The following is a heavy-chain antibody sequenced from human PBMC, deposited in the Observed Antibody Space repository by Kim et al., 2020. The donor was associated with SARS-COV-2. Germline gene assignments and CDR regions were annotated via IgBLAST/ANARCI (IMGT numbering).Heavy chain of an antibody. CDR1: GGSISSNY. CDR2: IYNFGST. CDR3: SWGFDL. Sequence: SETLSLTCTVSGGSISSNYWCWIRQPPAQGLDWIGFIYNFGSTNYTHNLTRRVTISVDTSKTKIHLKLRSGTAADTAVYYYSWGFDLWRRGPICTVSS. D-gene: IGHD3-16*01. J-gene: IGHJ2*01. V-gene: IGHV4-59*08.